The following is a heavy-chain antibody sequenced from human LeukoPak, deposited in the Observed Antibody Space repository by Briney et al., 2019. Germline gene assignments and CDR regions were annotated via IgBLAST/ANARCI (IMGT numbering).Heavy chain of an antibody. CDR2: IYTSGST. V-gene: IGHV4-61*02. CDR3: ARDLFSSSWYANDAFDI. D-gene: IGHD6-13*01. J-gene: IGHJ3*02. Sequence: SQTLSLTCTVSGGSISSGSYYWSWIRQPAGKGQEWIGRIYTSGSTNYNPSLKSRVTISVDTSKNQFSLKLSSVTAADTAVYYCARDLFSSSWYANDAFDIWGQGTMVTVSS. CDR1: GGSISSGSYY.